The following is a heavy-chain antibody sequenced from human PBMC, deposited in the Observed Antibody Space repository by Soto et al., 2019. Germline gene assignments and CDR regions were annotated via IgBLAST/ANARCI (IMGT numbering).Heavy chain of an antibody. CDR3: AKSLRYFDWSREFDY. V-gene: IGHV3-23*01. CDR1: GFTFSSYG. J-gene: IGHJ4*02. CDR2: ISGSGDST. D-gene: IGHD3-9*01. Sequence: PGGSLRLSCAASGFTFSSYGMNWVRQAPGKGLEWVSAISGSGDSTYYADSVKGRFTISRDNSNNTLYLQMNSLRVEDTAVYYCAKSLRYFDWSREFDYWGQGTLVTVSS.